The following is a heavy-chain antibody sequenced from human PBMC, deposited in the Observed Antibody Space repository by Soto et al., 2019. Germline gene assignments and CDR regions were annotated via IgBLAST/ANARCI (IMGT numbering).Heavy chain of an antibody. V-gene: IGHV4-30-4*01. D-gene: IGHD3-22*01. Sequence: QVQLQESGPGLVKPSQTLSLTCTVSGGSISSGDYYWSWIRQPPGKGLEWIGYIYYSGSTYYNPSLKSRVTISVDTPKNQFSLKLSSVTAADTAVYYCARDQGSGYYPNWYFDLWGRGTRVTVSS. CDR1: GGSISSGDYY. CDR3: ARDQGSGYYPNWYFDL. J-gene: IGHJ2*01. CDR2: IYYSGST.